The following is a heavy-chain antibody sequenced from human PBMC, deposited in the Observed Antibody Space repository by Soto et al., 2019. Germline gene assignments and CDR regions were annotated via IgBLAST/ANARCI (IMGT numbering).Heavy chain of an antibody. CDR1: GGTLNSYT. CDR3: ATEHAMSYGDYLFEH. J-gene: IGHJ4*02. D-gene: IGHD4-17*01. Sequence: QVQLAQSGTEVKKPGSSVKVSCHLSGGTLNSYTINWVRQAPGQGLEWMGRIIPILEKAHYAQKFQGRATITADNLELSSLTPEDTASYYCATEHAMSYGDYLFEHWGQGTLVTVSS. V-gene: IGHV1-69*08. CDR2: IIPILEKA.